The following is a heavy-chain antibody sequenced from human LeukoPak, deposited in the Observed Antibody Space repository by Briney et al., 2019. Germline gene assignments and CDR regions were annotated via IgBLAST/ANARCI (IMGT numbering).Heavy chain of an antibody. CDR2: TFDRCKWNN. V-gene: IGHV6-1*01. CDR3: AHLRTGTSDVFDI. J-gene: IGHJ3*02. D-gene: IGHD2-8*02. Sequence: SQTLSLTCAISGDTVSSKRAGWNWIRQSPWRGLEWLGRTFDRCKWNNDYAVALRGRITIKPDTSKNQFSLQLNSVTPEDTAVYYCAHLRTGTSDVFDIWGQGTTVTVSS. CDR1: GDTVSSKRAG.